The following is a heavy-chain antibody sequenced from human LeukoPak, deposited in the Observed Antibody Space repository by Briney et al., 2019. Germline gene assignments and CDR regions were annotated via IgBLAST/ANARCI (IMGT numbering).Heavy chain of an antibody. CDR3: AKDIVAPGLFFDY. D-gene: IGHD5-12*01. CDR2: ISPGNSTK. Sequence: GGSLRLSCAASGFTFSSYWMHWVRQAPGKGLEWVSYISPGNSTKYYADSVKGRFTISRDNAKNSLYLQMNSLRAEDTAVYYCAKDIVAPGLFFDYWGQRTLVTVSS. CDR1: GFTFSSYW. V-gene: IGHV3-48*01. J-gene: IGHJ4*02.